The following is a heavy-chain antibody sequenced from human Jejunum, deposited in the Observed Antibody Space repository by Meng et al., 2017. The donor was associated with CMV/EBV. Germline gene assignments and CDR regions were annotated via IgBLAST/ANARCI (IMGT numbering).Heavy chain of an antibody. CDR3: ARHGNYLDV. CDR1: GYPFTANV. Sequence: VSCKASGYPFTANVIHWVRLAPGQGLGWMGWLTPRTGGTFYAQNFQGRVTMTGDTSISTVYMELRRLTSDDTAVYYCARHGNYLDVWGQGTTVTVSS. V-gene: IGHV1-2*02. D-gene: IGHD3-3*01. CDR2: LTPRTGGT. J-gene: IGHJ6*02.